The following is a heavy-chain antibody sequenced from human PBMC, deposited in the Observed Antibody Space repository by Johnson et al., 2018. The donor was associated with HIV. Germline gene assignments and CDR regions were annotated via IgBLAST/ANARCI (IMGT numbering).Heavy chain of an antibody. J-gene: IGHJ3*02. Sequence: VQLVESGGGLVKPGGSLRLSCAASGFSFSDYGIHWVRQAPGKGLEWVAVISYDGDDKHYGDSVECRFTIYRDNSKKTLYLQMNSLRAGDTAVYYCARANSRGAEYSNLGAFDIWGQGTMVTVSS. CDR1: GFSFSDYG. D-gene: IGHD6-6*01. CDR3: ARANSRGAEYSNLGAFDI. CDR2: ISYDGDDK. V-gene: IGHV3-30*03.